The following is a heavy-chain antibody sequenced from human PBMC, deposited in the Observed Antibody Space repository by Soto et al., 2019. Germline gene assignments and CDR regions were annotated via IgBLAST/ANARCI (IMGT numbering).Heavy chain of an antibody. CDR3: ARTTVVPRSPPFFHPNYFDY. V-gene: IGHV1-18*01. CDR1: GYTFTSYG. D-gene: IGHD2-15*01. J-gene: IGHJ4*02. CDR2: ISAYNGNT. Sequence: GASVKVSCKASGYTFTSYGISWVRQAPGQGLEWMGWISAYNGNTNYAQKLQGRVTMTTDTSTSTAYMELRSLRSDDTAVYYCARTTVVPRSPPFFHPNYFDYWGQGTLVTVSS.